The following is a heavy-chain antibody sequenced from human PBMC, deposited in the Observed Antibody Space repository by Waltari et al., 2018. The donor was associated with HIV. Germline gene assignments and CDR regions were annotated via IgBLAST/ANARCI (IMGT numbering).Heavy chain of an antibody. Sequence: QVQLVQSGATMTQPGPSVKVSCKTSGYPFTDYDVNWVRQATGQGLEWLGWMNSDSGNTGYAQKFKDRVNMTRETSTRILYMELTGLSHQDAAVYYCVLSRRGAVLGDHWGEGTRVTVSS. CDR3: VLSRRGAVLGDH. CDR1: GYPFTDYD. CDR2: MNSDSGNT. V-gene: IGHV1-8*01. D-gene: IGHD3-16*01. J-gene: IGHJ4*02.